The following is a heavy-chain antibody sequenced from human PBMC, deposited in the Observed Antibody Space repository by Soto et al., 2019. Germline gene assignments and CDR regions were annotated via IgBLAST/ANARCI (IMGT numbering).Heavy chain of an antibody. Sequence: GGSLRLSCAASGFTFSSYAIHWVRQAPGKGLEWVAVISYDGSNKYYADSVKGRFTISRDNSKNTLYLQMNSLRAEDTAVYYCAREPYSSSPGGAFDIWGQGTMVTVSS. CDR2: ISYDGSNK. J-gene: IGHJ3*02. V-gene: IGHV3-30-3*01. CDR1: GFTFSSYA. CDR3: AREPYSSSPGGAFDI. D-gene: IGHD6-13*01.